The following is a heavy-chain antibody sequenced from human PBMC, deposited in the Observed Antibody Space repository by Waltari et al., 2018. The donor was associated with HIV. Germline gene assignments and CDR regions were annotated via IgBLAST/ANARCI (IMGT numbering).Heavy chain of an antibody. Sequence: EVQLVESGGGLVKPGESLSVSCAAYGFDFKQYWTSWFRQAPEKGVEWVGRIKSKQSGGTVDYAAPVKGRFTISRDDSKNMMYLQMDSLESEDTAVYYCTTGSSGAEDYWGQGTLVTVSS. CDR3: TTGSSGAEDY. CDR1: GFDFKQYW. V-gene: IGHV3-15*01. CDR2: IKSKQSGGTV. J-gene: IGHJ4*02. D-gene: IGHD3-22*01.